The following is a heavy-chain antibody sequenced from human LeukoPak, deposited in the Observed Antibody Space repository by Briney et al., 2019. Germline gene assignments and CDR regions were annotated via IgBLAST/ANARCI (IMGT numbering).Heavy chain of an antibody. D-gene: IGHD3-22*01. CDR1: GFTFNTYA. CDR2: ISYSGSST. V-gene: IGHV3-23*01. J-gene: IGHJ4*02. Sequence: GGSLRLSCAASGFTFNTYAMSWVRQAPGKGLEWVSAISYSGSSTNYADSVKGRFTISRDNSKNTLYLQMNSLRPEDTAVYYCAKGLKSGSGYCFDYWGQGTLVIVSS. CDR3: AKGLKSGSGYCFDY.